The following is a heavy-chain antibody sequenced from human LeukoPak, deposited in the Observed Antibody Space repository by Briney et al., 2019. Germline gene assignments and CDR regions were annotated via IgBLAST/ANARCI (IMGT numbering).Heavy chain of an antibody. CDR3: ATLAYYDFWSGSYYYGMDV. V-gene: IGHV1-2*02. CDR2: INPNSGGT. J-gene: IGHJ6*02. CDR1: GYTFTGYY. Sequence: ASVKVSCKASGYTFTGYYMHWVRQAPGQGLEGMGWINPNSGGTNYAQKSQGRVTMTRDTSISTAYMELSRLRSDDTAVYYCATLAYYDFWSGSYYYGMDVWGQGTTVTVSS. D-gene: IGHD3-3*01.